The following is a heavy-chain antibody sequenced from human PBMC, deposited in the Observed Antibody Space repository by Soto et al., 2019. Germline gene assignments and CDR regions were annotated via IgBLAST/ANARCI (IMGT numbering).Heavy chain of an antibody. CDR3: ASIGWATLSRTGPPSLYYKYGMDV. J-gene: IGHJ6*02. CDR2: MYYSGST. D-gene: IGHD5-12*01. Sequence: QVQLQESGPGLVEPSQTLSLTCTVSGGSISSGAYYWSWIRQHPGKGLEWIGYMYYSGSTYYNPSLKSRVTMSVDTSKNQLSLKLSSVTAADTAVYYCASIGWATLSRTGPPSLYYKYGMDVWGQGTTVTVSS. V-gene: IGHV4-31*03. CDR1: GGSISSGAYY.